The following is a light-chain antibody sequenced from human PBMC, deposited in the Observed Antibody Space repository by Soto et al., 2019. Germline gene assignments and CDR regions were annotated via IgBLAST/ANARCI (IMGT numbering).Light chain of an antibody. J-gene: IGKJ4*01. V-gene: IGKV3-15*01. CDR1: QSVGNN. CDR2: ATS. CDR3: QQYGDWPLT. Sequence: EIVLTQSPATLSVSPGERATLSCRASQSVGNNFAWYQQKPGQAPRHLIFATSTRATGVPARFSGRGSGTEFTLTISSLQSEDFAVYYCQQYGDWPLTFGGGAKVEIE.